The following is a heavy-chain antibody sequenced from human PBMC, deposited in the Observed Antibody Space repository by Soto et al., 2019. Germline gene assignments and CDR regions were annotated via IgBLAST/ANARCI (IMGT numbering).Heavy chain of an antibody. CDR2: IYPGDSDT. D-gene: IGHD3-10*01. V-gene: IGHV5-51*01. CDR3: ARPARGVLWARDAFDI. J-gene: IGHJ3*02. CDR1: GYSFTSYW. Sequence: PGESLKISCKGSGYSFTSYWIGWVRQMPGKGLEWMGIIYPGDSDTRYSPSFQGQVTISADKSISTAYLQWSSLKASDTAMYYCARPARGVLWARDAFDIWGQGTMVTVSS.